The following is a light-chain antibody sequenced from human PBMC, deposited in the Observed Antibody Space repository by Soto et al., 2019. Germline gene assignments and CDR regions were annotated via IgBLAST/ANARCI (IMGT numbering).Light chain of an antibody. Sequence: EIVMTQSPATLSVSPGERVTLSCRASESLSTYLAWYQQKPGQAPMLLIYGASTKGTGIPARFSGSGSATDFTLTISILQSEEFAVYYCQSYNDWPFTFVQGTKLAI. CDR1: ESLSTY. J-gene: IGKJ2*01. CDR3: QSYNDWPFT. CDR2: GAS. V-gene: IGKV3-15*01.